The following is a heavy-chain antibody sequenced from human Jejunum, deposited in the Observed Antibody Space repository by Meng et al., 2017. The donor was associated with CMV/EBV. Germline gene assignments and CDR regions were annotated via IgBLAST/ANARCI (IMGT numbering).Heavy chain of an antibody. CDR2: VNADTGNT. V-gene: IGHV1-3*01. CDR3: AREGAVAGLDLDY. CDR1: GYTFINFV. Sequence: QVQLVQSGAEVKKPGASVRVSCQSSGYTFINFVMHWVRQAPGQRLEWMGWVNADTGNTRYSQNFQGKLTFTRDTSASTTHMELSSLRSEDTAVYYCAREGAVAGLDLDYCGQGTLVTVSS. D-gene: IGHD6-19*01. J-gene: IGHJ4*02.